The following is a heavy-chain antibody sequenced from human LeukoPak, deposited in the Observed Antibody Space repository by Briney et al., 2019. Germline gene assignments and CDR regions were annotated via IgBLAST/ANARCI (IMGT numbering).Heavy chain of an antibody. CDR3: ARGRGGSLTFDP. D-gene: IGHD3-10*01. V-gene: IGHV3-13*01. J-gene: IGHJ5*02. Sequence: GGSLRLSCAASGFTFSSYDMHWVRQATGKGLEWVSAIGTAGDTYYPGSVKGRFTISRENAKNSLYLQMNCLRAGDTAVYYCARGRGGSLTFDPWGQGTLVTVSS. CDR1: GFTFSSYD. CDR2: IGTAGDT.